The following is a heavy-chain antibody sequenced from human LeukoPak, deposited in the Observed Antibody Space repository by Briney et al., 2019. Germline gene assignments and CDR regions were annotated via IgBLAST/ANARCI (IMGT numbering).Heavy chain of an antibody. D-gene: IGHD3-3*01. J-gene: IGHJ5*02. CDR2: IWYDGSNK. Sequence: GGSLRLSCAASGFTFSSNGMHWVRQAPGKGLEWVALIWYDGSNKFYADSVKGRFTISRDNSKNTLYLQMNSLRAEDTAVYYCARESYGDYDFWSGYYGNWFDPWGQGTLVTVSS. CDR3: ARESYGDYDFWSGYYGNWFDP. CDR1: GFTFSSNG. V-gene: IGHV3-30*02.